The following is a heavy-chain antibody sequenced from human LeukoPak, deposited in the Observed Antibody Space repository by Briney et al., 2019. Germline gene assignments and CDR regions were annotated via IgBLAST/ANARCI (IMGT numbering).Heavy chain of an antibody. J-gene: IGHJ4*02. V-gene: IGHV5-10-1*01. CDR1: GSRFTSYW. D-gene: IGHD3-10*01. CDR3: ANSRGYTEFDY. Sequence: GESLKISCKGSGSRFTSYWISWVRQMPGKGLEWMGRIDPSDSYTNYSPSFQGHVTISADKSISTAYLQWSSLKASDTAMYYCANSRGYTEFDYWGQGTLVTVSS. CDR2: IDPSDSYT.